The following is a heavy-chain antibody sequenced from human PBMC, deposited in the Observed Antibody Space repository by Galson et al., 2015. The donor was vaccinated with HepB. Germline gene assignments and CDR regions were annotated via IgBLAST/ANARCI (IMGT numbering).Heavy chain of an antibody. Sequence: SVKVSCKASGYTFTSYGISWVRQAPGQGLEWMGWISAYNGNTNYAQKLQGRATMTTDTSTSTAYMELRSLRSDDTAVYYCARDLERGGPEAFDIWGQGTLVTVSS. CDR1: GYTFTSYG. D-gene: IGHD3-9*01. V-gene: IGHV1-18*01. CDR2: ISAYNGNT. CDR3: ARDLERGGPEAFDI. J-gene: IGHJ4*02.